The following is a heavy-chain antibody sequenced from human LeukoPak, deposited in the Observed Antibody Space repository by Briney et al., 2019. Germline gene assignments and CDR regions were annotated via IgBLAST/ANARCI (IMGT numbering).Heavy chain of an antibody. Sequence: GGSLRLSCVTSGFMFSNYAMSWVPQAPGKGLEWVSIISGSGERTYYADSAKGRFAVSRDNSKNTLYLQMMSLRAEDTAVYYCVSQSYSGSDNYYFHYWGQGTLVAVSS. D-gene: IGHD1-26*01. CDR1: GFMFSNYA. V-gene: IGHV3-23*01. J-gene: IGHJ4*02. CDR2: ISGSGERT. CDR3: VSQSYSGSDNYYFHY.